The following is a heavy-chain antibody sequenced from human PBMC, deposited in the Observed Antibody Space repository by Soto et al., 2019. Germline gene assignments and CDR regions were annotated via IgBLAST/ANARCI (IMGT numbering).Heavy chain of an antibody. V-gene: IGHV3-23*01. CDR1: GFSFRNYA. J-gene: IGHJ3*02. CDR3: AKGVSTSWLRDGFDI. D-gene: IGHD2-2*01. CDR2: LSGSGTMR. Sequence: EVQLLESGGGLVQPGGSLRLSCAASGFSFRNYAMTWVRQAPGKGLEWVSGLSGSGTMRYYADSVRGRFIISRDNAKNTLYLEMNSLTVEDSALYYCAKGVSTSWLRDGFDIWGQGTMVTASS.